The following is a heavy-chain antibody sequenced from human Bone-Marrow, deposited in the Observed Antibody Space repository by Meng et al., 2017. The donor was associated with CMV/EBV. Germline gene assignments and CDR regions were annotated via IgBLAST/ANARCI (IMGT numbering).Heavy chain of an antibody. CDR1: GFTFSSYA. J-gene: IGHJ4*02. CDR2: ISYDGSNK. D-gene: IGHD3-22*01. Sequence: GGSLRLSCAASGFTFSSYAMHWVRQAPGKGLEWVAVISYDGSNKYYADSVKGRFTISRDNSKNTLYLQMNSLRAEDTAVYYCARGIVVVNPYYFDDWGQGTLVTVSS. CDR3: ARGIVVVNPYYFDD. V-gene: IGHV3-30*04.